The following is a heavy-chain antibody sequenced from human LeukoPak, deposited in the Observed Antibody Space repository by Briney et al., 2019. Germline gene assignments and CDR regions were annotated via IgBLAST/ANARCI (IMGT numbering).Heavy chain of an antibody. CDR2: IIPIVGTT. V-gene: IGHV1-69*13. CDR3: ARGGYYYDSSGYSHLPDY. J-gene: IGHJ4*02. CDR1: GGTFSSYA. D-gene: IGHD3-22*01. Sequence: ASVNVSCKASGGTFSSYAFSWVRQAPGQGLEWMGGIIPIVGTTNYAQMFQGRVTITADESTSTAYMELSSLRSEDTAVYYCARGGYYYDSSGYSHLPDYWGQGTLVTVS.